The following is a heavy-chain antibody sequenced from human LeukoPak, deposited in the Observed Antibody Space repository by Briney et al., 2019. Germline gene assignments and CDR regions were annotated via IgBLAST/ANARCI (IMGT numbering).Heavy chain of an antibody. CDR2: INPNSGGT. V-gene: IGHV1-2*02. J-gene: IGHJ4*02. D-gene: IGHD2-15*01. CDR1: GYTFTGYY. Sequence: ASVKVPCKASGYTFTGYYMHWVRQAPGQGLEWMGWINPNSGGTNYAQKFQGRVTMTRDTSISTAYMELSRLRSDDTAVYYCARDLCSGGSCYSGFDYWGQGTLVTVSS. CDR3: ARDLCSGGSCYSGFDY.